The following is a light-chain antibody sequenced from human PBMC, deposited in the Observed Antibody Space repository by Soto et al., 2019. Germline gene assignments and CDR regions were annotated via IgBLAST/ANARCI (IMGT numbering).Light chain of an antibody. Sequence: EIVMTQSPATLSVSPGERATLSCRASQSVSSNLAWYQQKPGQAPRLLIYGASTRASGIPARFSGSGSGTEFTLTISSLQSEDFAVYYCQQRHNWPLTFGGGTKVEIK. CDR1: QSVSSN. CDR3: QQRHNWPLT. V-gene: IGKV3-15*01. CDR2: GAS. J-gene: IGKJ4*01.